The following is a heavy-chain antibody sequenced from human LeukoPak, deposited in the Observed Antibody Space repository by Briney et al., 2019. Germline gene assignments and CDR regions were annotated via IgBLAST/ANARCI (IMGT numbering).Heavy chain of an antibody. J-gene: IGHJ4*02. Sequence: PGGSLRLSSAASEFTFSNYSVNWVRQAPGKGLEWVSYISSSSSTIYYADYVKGRFTISRDNAKNSVYLQMNSLRAEDTAVYYCVRDPPYSSGWYPYFFDYWGQGTQVTVSS. V-gene: IGHV3-48*01. CDR3: VRDPPYSSGWYPYFFDY. CDR1: EFTFSNYS. CDR2: ISSSSSTI. D-gene: IGHD6-13*01.